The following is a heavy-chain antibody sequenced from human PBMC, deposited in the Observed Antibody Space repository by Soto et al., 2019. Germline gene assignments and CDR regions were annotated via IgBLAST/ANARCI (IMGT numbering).Heavy chain of an antibody. CDR3: AKYRGRSFTMVRGVHDY. CDR2: ISGSGGST. V-gene: IGHV3-23*01. J-gene: IGHJ4*02. Sequence: EVQLLESGGGLVQPGGSLRLSCAASGFTFSSYAMSWVRQAPGKGLEWVSAISGSGGSTYYADSVKGRFTISRDNSKNTLYLQMNSLRAEDSAVYYWAKYRGRSFTMVRGVHDYWGQGILVTDSS. D-gene: IGHD3-10*01. CDR1: GFTFSSYA.